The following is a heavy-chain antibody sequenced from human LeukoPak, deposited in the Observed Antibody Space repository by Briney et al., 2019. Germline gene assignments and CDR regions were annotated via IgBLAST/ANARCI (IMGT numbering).Heavy chain of an antibody. D-gene: IGHD2-15*01. J-gene: IGHJ5*02. CDR3: ARGSTYCSGGSCYSDWSDP. CDR2: IYYSGST. Sequence: SETLSLTCTVSGGSISSYYWSWIRQPPGKGLEWIGYIYYSGSTNYNPSLKSRVTISVDTSKNQFSLKLSSVTAADTAVYYCARGSTYCSGGSCYSDWSDPWGQGTLVTVSS. CDR1: GGSISSYY. V-gene: IGHV4-59*01.